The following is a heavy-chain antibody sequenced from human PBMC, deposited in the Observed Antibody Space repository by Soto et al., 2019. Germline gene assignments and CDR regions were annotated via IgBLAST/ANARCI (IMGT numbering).Heavy chain of an antibody. CDR1: GGTFSSYA. Sequence: GASVKVSCKASGGTFSSYAISWVRQAPGQGLEWMGGIIPIFGTANYAQKFQGRVTITADESTSTAYMELSSLRSEDTAVYYCARDRDSSGYQVGFDYWGQGTLVTVSS. J-gene: IGHJ4*02. D-gene: IGHD3-22*01. CDR2: IIPIFGTA. V-gene: IGHV1-69*13. CDR3: ARDRDSSGYQVGFDY.